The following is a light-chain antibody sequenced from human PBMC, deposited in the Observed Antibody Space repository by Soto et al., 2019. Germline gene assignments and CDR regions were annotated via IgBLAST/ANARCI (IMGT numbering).Light chain of an antibody. CDR1: QSVNNNH. Sequence: EIVLAQSPGTLSLSPGDRATLSCRASQSVNNNHLAWYQQKPGQAPRLLIYGASRRATDIPDRFSGSGSGTDFTLTISRLEPEDFAVYSCQQYGSAPLTFGGGTKVEIK. V-gene: IGKV3-20*01. CDR2: GAS. CDR3: QQYGSAPLT. J-gene: IGKJ4*01.